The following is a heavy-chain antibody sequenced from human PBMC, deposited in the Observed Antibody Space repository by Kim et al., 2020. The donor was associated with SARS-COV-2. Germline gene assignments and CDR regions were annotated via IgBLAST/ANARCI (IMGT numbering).Heavy chain of an antibody. Sequence: GGSLRLSCAAAGFTFANNTMLWVRQAPGKGLEWVASIGGGAVTYYEDYVKGRFTISRDNYKSTLYLQMNSLRAEDTAVYYCFVKWSWGQGALVTVSS. CDR1: GFTFANNT. CDR3: FVKWS. CDR2: IGGGAVT. V-gene: IGHV3-23*01. D-gene: IGHD2-15*01. J-gene: IGHJ4*02.